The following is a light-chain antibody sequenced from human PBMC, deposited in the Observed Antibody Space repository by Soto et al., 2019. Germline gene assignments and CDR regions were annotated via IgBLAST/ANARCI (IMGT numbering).Light chain of an antibody. V-gene: IGLV2-14*01. CDR3: SSFTTSTTLV. Sequence: QSALTQPASVSGSPGQSIAISCTGTTSDIGAYNFVSWYQHYPGKAPQLIIYQVNNRPSGVSDRFSGSKSGNTASLTISGLQAEDEADYYCSSFTTSTTLVFGGGTQLTVL. CDR2: QVN. J-gene: IGLJ2*01. CDR1: TSDIGAYNF.